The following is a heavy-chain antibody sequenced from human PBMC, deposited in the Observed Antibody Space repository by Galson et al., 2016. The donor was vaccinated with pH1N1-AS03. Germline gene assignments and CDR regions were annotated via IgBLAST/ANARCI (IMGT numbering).Heavy chain of an antibody. CDR3: ATYGSGSRGGFDY. CDR1: GYTFSRYY. D-gene: IGHD3-10*01. Sequence: SVKVSCKASGYTFSRYYMHRMRQAPGQGPEWMGVIDPSIGSTTYAQKFQGRVNMTRDTATTTAYMELRSLRSDDTAVYYGATYGSGSRGGFDYWGQGALITVSS. CDR2: IDPSIGST. J-gene: IGHJ4*02. V-gene: IGHV1-46*01.